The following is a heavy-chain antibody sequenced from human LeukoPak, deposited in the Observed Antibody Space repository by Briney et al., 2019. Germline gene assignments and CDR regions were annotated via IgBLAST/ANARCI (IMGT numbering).Heavy chain of an antibody. CDR1: GFTFSSYA. D-gene: IGHD3-9*01. Sequence: GGSLRLSCAASGFTFSSYAMSWVRQAPGKGLEWVSATSGSGGSTYYADSVKGRFTISRDNSKYTLYLQMNSLRAEDTAVYYCAKGLRYFDWLFGYWGQGTLVTVSS. CDR3: AKGLRYFDWLFGY. CDR2: TSGSGGST. V-gene: IGHV3-23*01. J-gene: IGHJ4*02.